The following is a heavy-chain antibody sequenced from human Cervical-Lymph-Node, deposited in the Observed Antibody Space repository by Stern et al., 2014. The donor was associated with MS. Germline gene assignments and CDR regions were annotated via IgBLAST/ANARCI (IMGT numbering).Heavy chain of an antibody. Sequence: QMQLVQSGAGVKQPGSSVKVSCKTSGDTFSSSAIRWVRQGPGQGLEWMGGIVPIFGTANYAEKFQGRVTITADVSTNTAYMELSRLGSDDTAVYYCARDSTTGMDVWGQGTTVTVSS. CDR3: ARDSTTGMDV. D-gene: IGHD1-1*01. CDR1: GDTFSSSA. J-gene: IGHJ6*02. CDR2: IVPIFGTA. V-gene: IGHV1-69*01.